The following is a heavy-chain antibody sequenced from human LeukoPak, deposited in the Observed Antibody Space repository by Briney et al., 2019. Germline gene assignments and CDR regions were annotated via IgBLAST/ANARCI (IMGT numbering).Heavy chain of an antibody. CDR3: ARVYGGLGELPDY. Sequence: ASGKVSCKASGYTFTSYYMHWVRQAPGQGLEWMGIVNPSGGSTSYAQKFQGRVTMTRDTSTSTVYMELSSLRSEDTAVYYCARVYGGLGELPDYWGQGTLVTVSS. V-gene: IGHV1-46*01. CDR1: GYTFTSYY. J-gene: IGHJ4*02. CDR2: VNPSGGST. D-gene: IGHD3-16*01.